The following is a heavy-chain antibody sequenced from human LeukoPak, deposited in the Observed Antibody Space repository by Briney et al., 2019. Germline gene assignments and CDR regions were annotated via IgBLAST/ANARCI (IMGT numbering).Heavy chain of an antibody. Sequence: GGSLRLSCAASGFTFDDYTMHWVRQAPGKGLEWVSFISWDGGSTYYADSVKGRFTISRDNSKNSLYLQMNSLRTEDTALYYCAKATGLDSNLNMDVWGKGTTVTISS. V-gene: IGHV3-43*01. CDR2: ISWDGGST. CDR3: AKATGLDSNLNMDV. D-gene: IGHD1-1*01. J-gene: IGHJ6*03. CDR1: GFTFDDYT.